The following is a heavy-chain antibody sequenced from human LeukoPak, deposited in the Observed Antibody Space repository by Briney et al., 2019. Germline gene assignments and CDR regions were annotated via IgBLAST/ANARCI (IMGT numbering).Heavy chain of an antibody. CDR1: GYTFTGYY. Sequence: ASVKVSCKASGYTFTGYYMHWVRQAPGQGLEWMGWMNPYSGGTNYAQKFQGRVTMTRDTTISTAYMELRRLSSDDTAIYYCARPYCNGGSCHDYFDYWGQGTLVSVSS. CDR2: MNPYSGGT. CDR3: ARPYCNGGSCHDYFDY. V-gene: IGHV1-2*02. J-gene: IGHJ4*02. D-gene: IGHD2-15*01.